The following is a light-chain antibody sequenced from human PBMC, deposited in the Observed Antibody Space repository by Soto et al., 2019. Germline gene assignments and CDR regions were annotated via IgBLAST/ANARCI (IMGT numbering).Light chain of an antibody. Sequence: DIQMTQSPATLSASVGDRVTITCRASQSIIRWLAWYQQKPGKAPKLLIYDASSLQSGVPSRFSGSGSGTDFTLTISSLQPEDFATYYCLQDYDYLWTFGQGTKVEIK. CDR3: LQDYDYLWT. V-gene: IGKV1-5*01. CDR1: QSIIRW. J-gene: IGKJ1*01. CDR2: DAS.